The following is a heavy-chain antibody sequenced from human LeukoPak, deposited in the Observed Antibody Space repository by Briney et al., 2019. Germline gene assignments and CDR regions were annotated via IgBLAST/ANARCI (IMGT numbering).Heavy chain of an antibody. V-gene: IGHV3-23*01. D-gene: IGHD2-2*02. CDR2: ISGSGGST. CDR1: GFTFSSYA. J-gene: IGHJ6*02. Sequence: GGSLRLSCAASGFTFSSYAMSWVRQAPGKGLEWVSAISGSGGSTYYADSVKGRFTISRDNSKNTLYLQMNSLRAEDTAVYYCAKEDCSSTSCYNLYYYGMDVWGQGTTVTVSS. CDR3: AKEDCSSTSCYNLYYYGMDV.